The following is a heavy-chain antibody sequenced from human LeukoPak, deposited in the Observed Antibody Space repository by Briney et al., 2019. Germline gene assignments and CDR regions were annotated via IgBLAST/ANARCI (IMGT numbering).Heavy chain of an antibody. D-gene: IGHD3-10*01. CDR3: ARDVRSYFDY. V-gene: IGHV1-18*04. CDR2: ISAYNGNT. Sequence: GASVKVSCKASGYTFIAHYLHWVRQAPGQGLEWMGWISAYNGNTNYAQKLQGRVTMTTDTSTSTAYMELRSLRSDDTAVYYCARDVRSYFDYWGQGTLVTVSS. J-gene: IGHJ4*02. CDR1: GYTFIAHY.